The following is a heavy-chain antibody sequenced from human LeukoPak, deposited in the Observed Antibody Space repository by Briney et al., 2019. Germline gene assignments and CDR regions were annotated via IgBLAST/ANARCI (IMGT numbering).Heavy chain of an antibody. V-gene: IGHV4-61*02. D-gene: IGHD6-13*01. Sequence: SETLSLTCTVSGGSISNLNYYWSWIRQPAGKGLEWIGRIYASGSTYYNPSLKSRVTISVDTSKNQFSLKLSSVTAADTAVYYCARDGQYSSSWYRIHFDYWGQGTLVTVSS. CDR2: IYASGST. CDR1: GGSISNLNYY. J-gene: IGHJ4*02. CDR3: ARDGQYSSSWYRIHFDY.